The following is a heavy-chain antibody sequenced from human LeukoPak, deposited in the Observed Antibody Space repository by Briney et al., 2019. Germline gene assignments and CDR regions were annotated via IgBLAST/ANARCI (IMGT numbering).Heavy chain of an antibody. CDR3: AKAARYNWNYGFFDY. V-gene: IGHV3-43*02. CDR1: GFTFDDYA. Sequence: GGSLRLPCAASGFTFDDYAMHWVRQAPGKGLEWVSLISGDGGSTYYADSVKGRFTISRDNSKNSLYLQMNSLRTEDTALYYCAKAARYNWNYGFFDYWGQGTLVTVSS. J-gene: IGHJ4*02. CDR2: ISGDGGST. D-gene: IGHD1-7*01.